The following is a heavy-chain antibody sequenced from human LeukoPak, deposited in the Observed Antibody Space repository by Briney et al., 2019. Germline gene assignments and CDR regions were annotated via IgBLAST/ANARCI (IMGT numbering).Heavy chain of an antibody. CDR3: ANSGYDSTYDY. CDR1: GGSISSYY. Sequence: SETLSLTCTVSGGSISSYYWSWIRQPPGKGLEWIGEINHSGSTNYNPSLKSRVTISVDTSKNQFSLKLSSVTAADTAVYYCANSGYDSTYDYWGQGTLVTVSS. D-gene: IGHD5-12*01. V-gene: IGHV4-34*01. CDR2: INHSGST. J-gene: IGHJ4*02.